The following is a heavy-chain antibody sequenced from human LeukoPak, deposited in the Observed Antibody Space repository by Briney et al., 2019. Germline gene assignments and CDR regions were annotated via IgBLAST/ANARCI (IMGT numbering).Heavy chain of an antibody. CDR3: ARVRGWNYFDD. CDR2: IYSGSST. D-gene: IGHD6-19*01. CDR1: GFTVSSNY. Sequence: GGSLRLSCAASGFTVSSNYMTWVRQAPGKGLEWVSGIYSGSSTYYADSVKGRFNISRDNSKNTLYLQMNSLRAEDTAVYYCARVRGWNYFDDWGQGTLVTVSS. V-gene: IGHV3-66*01. J-gene: IGHJ4*02.